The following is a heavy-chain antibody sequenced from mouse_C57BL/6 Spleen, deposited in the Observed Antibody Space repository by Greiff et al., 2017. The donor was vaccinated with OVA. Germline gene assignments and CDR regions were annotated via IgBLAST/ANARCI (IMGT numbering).Heavy chain of an antibody. CDR3: AREGYDYDGAMDY. Sequence: QVQLQQSGTDLVKPGASVKLSCKASGYTFTSYWMHWVKQRPGQGLEWIGNINPSNGGTNYNEKFKSKATLTVDKSSSTAYMQLSSLTSEDSAVYYCAREGYDYDGAMDYWGQGTSVTVSS. CDR2: INPSNGGT. CDR1: GYTFTSYW. V-gene: IGHV1-53*01. D-gene: IGHD2-4*01. J-gene: IGHJ4*01.